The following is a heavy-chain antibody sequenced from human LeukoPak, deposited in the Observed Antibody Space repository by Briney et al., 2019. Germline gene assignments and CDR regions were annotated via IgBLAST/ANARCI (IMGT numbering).Heavy chain of an antibody. CDR3: ARDVWGGQPLPAHFDY. CDR2: IIPIFGTA. D-gene: IGHD3-16*01. CDR1: GGTFSSYA. Sequence: SVKVSCKASGGTFSSYAISWVRQAPGQGLEWMGRIIPIFGTANYAQKFQGRVTITTDESTSTAYMELSSLRSEDTAMYYCARDVWGGQPLPAHFDYWGQGTLVTVSS. V-gene: IGHV1-69*05. J-gene: IGHJ4*02.